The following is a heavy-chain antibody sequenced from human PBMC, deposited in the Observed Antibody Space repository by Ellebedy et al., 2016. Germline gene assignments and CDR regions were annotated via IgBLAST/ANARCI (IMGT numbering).Heavy chain of an antibody. CDR2: MNPNSGNT. Sequence: ASVKVSXKASRYTFTSYDINWVRQATGQGLEWMGWMNPNSGNTGYAQKFQGRVTMTRNTSISTAYMELSSLRSGDTAVYYCARGQRPGLWFGELLQNDEMGFDYWGQGTLVTVSS. D-gene: IGHD3-10*01. CDR1: RYTFTSYD. V-gene: IGHV1-8*01. J-gene: IGHJ4*02. CDR3: ARGQRPGLWFGELLQNDEMGFDY.